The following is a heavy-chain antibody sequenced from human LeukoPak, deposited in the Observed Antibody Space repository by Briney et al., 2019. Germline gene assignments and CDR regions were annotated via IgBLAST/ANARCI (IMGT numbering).Heavy chain of an antibody. CDR2: IRYDGSNK. Sequence: GGSLRLSRAASGFTFSSYGMHWVRQAPGKGLEWVAFIRYDGSNKYYADSVKGRFTISRDNSKNTLYLQMNSLRAEDTAVYYCAKDPWGGYSYGYYMDVWGKGTTVTVSS. V-gene: IGHV3-30*02. CDR1: GFTFSSYG. D-gene: IGHD5-18*01. CDR3: AKDPWGGYSYGYYMDV. J-gene: IGHJ6*03.